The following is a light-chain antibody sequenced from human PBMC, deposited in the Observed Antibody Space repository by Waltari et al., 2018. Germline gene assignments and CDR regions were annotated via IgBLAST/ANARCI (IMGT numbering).Light chain of an antibody. J-gene: IGKJ1*01. V-gene: IGKV3-20*01. CDR2: DAS. CDR3: QHYVRLPAT. Sequence: EIVLTQSPGSLSSSPGERVTLSCRASQSVSRALAWYQQKPGQAPRLLIFDASNRATGIPDRFRGSGSETDFSLTISRLEPEDFAVYYCQHYVRLPATFGRGTKVEIK. CDR1: QSVSRA.